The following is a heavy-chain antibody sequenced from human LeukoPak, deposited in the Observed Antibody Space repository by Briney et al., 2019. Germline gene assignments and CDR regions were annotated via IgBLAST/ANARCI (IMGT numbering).Heavy chain of an antibody. V-gene: IGHV1-69*04. J-gene: IGHJ6*02. CDR1: GGTFSSYA. D-gene: IGHD3-22*01. Sequence: SVKVSCKASGGTFSSYAISWVRQAPGQGLEWMGRIIPILGIANYAQKFQGRVTITADKSTSTAYMELSSLRSDDTAVYYCARVDTMIVVVITNYYYGMDVWGQGTTVTVSS. CDR2: IIPILGIA. CDR3: ARVDTMIVVVITNYYYGMDV.